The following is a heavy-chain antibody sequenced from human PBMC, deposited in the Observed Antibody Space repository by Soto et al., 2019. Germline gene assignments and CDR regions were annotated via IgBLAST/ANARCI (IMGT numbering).Heavy chain of an antibody. CDR2: MNPNSGNK. V-gene: IGHV1-8*01. CDR3: ARVHTVTTYFDV. CDR1: GYTFTSYD. D-gene: IGHD4-17*01. J-gene: IGHJ2*01. Sequence: QVQLVQSGGEVKKPGASVKVSCKASGYTFTSYDINWVRQATGQGLEWMGWMNPNSGNKGSAQRFQGRLTMTRNTSINTAYMELTSLTSEDAAVYFCARVHTVTTYFDVWGRGTLVTVSS.